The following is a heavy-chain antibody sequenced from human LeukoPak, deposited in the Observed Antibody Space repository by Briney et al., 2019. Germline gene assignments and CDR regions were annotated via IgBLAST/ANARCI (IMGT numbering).Heavy chain of an antibody. J-gene: IGHJ4*02. V-gene: IGHV3-49*04. CDR2: IRSKAYGGTT. CDR3: TRVQGSSTS. D-gene: IGHD2-2*01. CDR1: GFTVGDYA. Sequence: PGRSLRLSCTASGFTVGDYAMSWVRQAPGKGMEWVGFIRSKAYGGTTEYAASVKGRFTISRDDSKSIAYLQMNSLKTEDTAVYYCTRVQGSSTSWGQGTLVTVSS.